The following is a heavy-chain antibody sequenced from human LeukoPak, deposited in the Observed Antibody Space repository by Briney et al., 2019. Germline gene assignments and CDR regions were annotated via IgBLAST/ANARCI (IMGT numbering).Heavy chain of an antibody. CDR1: GYTFTGYH. CDR3: ARDRVGSGWEKNLDY. V-gene: IGHV1-2*02. J-gene: IGHJ4*02. D-gene: IGHD6-19*01. Sequence: ASVKVSCKASGYTFTGYHMHWVRQAPGQGLEWMAWINPNSGATDYAQKFQGRVTMTRDTSTSTAYMELSRLRSDDTAVYYCARDRVGSGWEKNLDYWGQGTLVTVSS. CDR2: INPNSGAT.